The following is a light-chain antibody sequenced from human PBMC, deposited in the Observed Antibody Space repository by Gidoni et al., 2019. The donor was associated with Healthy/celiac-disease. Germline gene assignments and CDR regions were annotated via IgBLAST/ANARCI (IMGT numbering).Light chain of an antibody. Sequence: ELVLTQSPATLSLSPGERATLSCRASQSVSSYLAWYKQKPGQAPRLLIYDASNRATGIPARFSVSGSGTDFTLTISSLEPEDFAVYYCQQRSNWPPITFGQGTRLEIK. J-gene: IGKJ5*01. CDR1: QSVSSY. V-gene: IGKV3-11*01. CDR2: DAS. CDR3: QQRSNWPPIT.